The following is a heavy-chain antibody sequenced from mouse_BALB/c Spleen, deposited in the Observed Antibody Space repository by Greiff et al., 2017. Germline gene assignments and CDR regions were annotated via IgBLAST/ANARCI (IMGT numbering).Heavy chain of an antibody. V-gene: IGHV5-6-4*01. CDR2: ISSGGSYT. D-gene: IGHD1-1*01. CDR1: GFTFSSYT. Sequence: EVQLVESGGGLVKPGGSLKLSCAASGFTFSSYTMSWVRQTPEKRLEWVATISSGGSYTYYPDSVKGRFTMSRDNAKNTLYLQMSRLKSEDSAMYYCTREGTTVEYYCDYWGQGTTLTVSS. CDR3: TREGTTVEYYCDY. J-gene: IGHJ2*01.